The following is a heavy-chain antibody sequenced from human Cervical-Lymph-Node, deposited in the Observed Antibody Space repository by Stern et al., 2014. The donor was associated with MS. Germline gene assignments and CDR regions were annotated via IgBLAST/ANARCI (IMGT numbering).Heavy chain of an antibody. D-gene: IGHD3-10*01. J-gene: IGHJ4*02. CDR2: IKQDGSDK. CDR3: ARERGYSLGSYRLDY. V-gene: IGHV3-7*03. CDR1: GFTFNIFW. Sequence: EVQLVESGGGLVQPGGSLRLSCAASGFTFNIFWMTWVRQAPGKGLEWVANIKQDGSDKYYVDSVKGRFTISRDNTKNSLFLHMNSLRAEDMAVYYCARERGYSLGSYRLDYWGQGTLVTVSS.